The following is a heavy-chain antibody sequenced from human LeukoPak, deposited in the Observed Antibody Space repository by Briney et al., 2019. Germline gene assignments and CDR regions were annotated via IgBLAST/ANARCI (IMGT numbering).Heavy chain of an antibody. CDR1: GFSFSNYW. V-gene: IGHV3-7*02. CDR2: IKQDGSDR. J-gene: IGHJ5*02. CDR3: ARARRDCSGGSCYPDYNWFDP. Sequence: GGSLRLSCAASGFSFSNYWMSWVRLAPGKGLEWVANIKQDGSDRYFVDSVKGRFTISRDNAKNSLYLQMNSLRAEDTAVYYCARARRDCSGGSCYPDYNWFDPWGQGTLVTVSS. D-gene: IGHD2-15*01.